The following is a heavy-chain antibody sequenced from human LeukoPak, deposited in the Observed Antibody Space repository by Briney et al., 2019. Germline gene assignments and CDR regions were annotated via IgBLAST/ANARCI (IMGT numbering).Heavy chain of an antibody. CDR3: AKGLYYDSTGFDY. Sequence: GGSLRLSCVASGFTFSSYAMTWVRQAPGKGLEWVSVISGSGGSPYYADSVKGRFTISRDNSKNTLYLQMNSLRAEDTAVYYCAKGLYYDSTGFDYWGQGTLVTVSS. CDR1: GFTFSSYA. D-gene: IGHD3-22*01. V-gene: IGHV3-23*01. CDR2: ISGSGGSP. J-gene: IGHJ4*02.